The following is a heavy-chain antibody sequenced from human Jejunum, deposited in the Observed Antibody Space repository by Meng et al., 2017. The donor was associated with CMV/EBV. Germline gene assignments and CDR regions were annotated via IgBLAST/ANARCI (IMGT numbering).Heavy chain of an antibody. Sequence: FSYYAITWVRQAPGQGLEGMGWIGGYNGNNNFAQRLQGRVAMTIDTATSTAYMELRSLRSDDTAVYYCARDPCKYYGPGSWPSQSDHWGQGTLVTVSS. V-gene: IGHV1-18*01. CDR3: ARDPCKYYGPGSWPSQSDH. CDR1: FSYYA. CDR2: IGGYNGNN. J-gene: IGHJ4*02. D-gene: IGHD3-10*01.